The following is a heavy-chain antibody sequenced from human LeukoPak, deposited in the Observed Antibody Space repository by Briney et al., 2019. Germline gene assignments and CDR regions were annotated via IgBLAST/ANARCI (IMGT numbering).Heavy chain of an antibody. J-gene: IGHJ4*02. Sequence: GGSLRLSCAASGFTFSGSAMHWVRQASGKGLEWVGRIRSKANSYATAYAASVKGRFTISRDDSKNTAYLQMNSLKTEDTAVYYCAKTYSGYDYAYYYDSSGYFLGGQGTLVTVSS. CDR2: IRSKANSYAT. CDR1: GFTFSGSA. CDR3: AKTYSGYDYAYYYDSSGYFL. D-gene: IGHD3-22*01. V-gene: IGHV3-73*01.